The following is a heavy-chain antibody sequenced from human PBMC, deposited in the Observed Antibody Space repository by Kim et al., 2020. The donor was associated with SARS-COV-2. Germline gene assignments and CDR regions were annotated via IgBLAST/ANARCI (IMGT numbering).Heavy chain of an antibody. CDR3: ARGAGYGDYFDY. V-gene: IGHV4-59*13. J-gene: IGHJ4*02. CDR1: GGSISSYY. D-gene: IGHD4-17*01. CDR2: IYYSGST. Sequence: SETLSLTCTVSGGSISSYYWSWIRQPPGKGLEWIGYIYYSGSTNYNPSLKSRVTISVDTSKNQFSLKLSSVTAADTAVYYCARGAGYGDYFDYWGQGTLVTVSS.